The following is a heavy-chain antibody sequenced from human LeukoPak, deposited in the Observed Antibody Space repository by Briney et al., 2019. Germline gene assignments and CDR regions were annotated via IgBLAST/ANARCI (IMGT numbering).Heavy chain of an antibody. CDR2: IYYSGST. Sequence: SETLSLTCTVSGGSISSYYWSWIRQPPGKGLEWIGYIYYSGSTNYNPSLKSRVTISVDTSKNQFSLKLSSVTAADTAVYYCARVGIAVAGKRYDAFDIWGQGTTVTVSS. CDR1: GGSISSYY. CDR3: ARVGIAVAGKRYDAFDI. D-gene: IGHD6-19*01. V-gene: IGHV4-59*08. J-gene: IGHJ3*02.